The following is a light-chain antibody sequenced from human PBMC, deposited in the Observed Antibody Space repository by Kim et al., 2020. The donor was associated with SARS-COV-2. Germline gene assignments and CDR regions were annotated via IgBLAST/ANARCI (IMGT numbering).Light chain of an antibody. CDR2: WAS. CDR3: QQYYSTPFT. Sequence: ATINCKSSQSVLYSSNNKNYLAWYQQKPGQPPKLLIYWASTLESGVPDRFSGSGSGTDFTLTISSLQAEDVAVYYCQQYYSTPFTFGPGTKVDIK. CDR1: QSVLYSSNNKNY. J-gene: IGKJ3*01. V-gene: IGKV4-1*01.